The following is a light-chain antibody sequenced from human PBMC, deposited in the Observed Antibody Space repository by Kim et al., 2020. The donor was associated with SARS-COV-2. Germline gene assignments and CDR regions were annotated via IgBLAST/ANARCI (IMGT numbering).Light chain of an antibody. CDR1: KLGDKY. Sequence: PEQTASITGSGYKLGDKYVSWYQQKPGQSHVVVIYQDNQRPSGIPERFSGSNSGNTATLTISGTQAMDEADYYCQAWDSSTHNYVFGAGTKVTVL. CDR3: QAWDSSTHNYV. J-gene: IGLJ1*01. CDR2: QDN. V-gene: IGLV3-1*01.